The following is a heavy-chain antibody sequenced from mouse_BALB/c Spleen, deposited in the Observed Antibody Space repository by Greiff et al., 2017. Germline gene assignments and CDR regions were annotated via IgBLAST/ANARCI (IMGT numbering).Heavy chain of an antibody. CDR2: INPSNGRT. CDR3: ARRNYYGSSYCDY. V-gene: IGHV1S81*02. Sequence: QVQLQQPGAELVKPGASVKLSCKASGYTFTSYWMHWVKQRPGQGLEWIGEINPSNGRTNYNEKFKSKATLTVDKSSSTAYMQLSSLTSEDSAVYYCARRNYYGSSYCDYWGQGTTLTVSS. CDR1: GYTFTSYW. J-gene: IGHJ2*01. D-gene: IGHD1-1*01.